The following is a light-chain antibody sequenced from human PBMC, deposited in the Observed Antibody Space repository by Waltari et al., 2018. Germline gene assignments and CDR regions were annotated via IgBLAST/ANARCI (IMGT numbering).Light chain of an antibody. CDR3: QAWDTRTAV. CDR1: KLGDTY. J-gene: IGLJ2*01. Sequence: SFDLTQPPSVSVSPGQTASITCSGDKLGDTYASWYQQRPGQAPVLVIYQDTKRPSGIPDRLSGSNSGNTATLTIGGTQAMDEADYYCQAWDTRTAVFGGGTKLTVL. V-gene: IGLV3-1*01. CDR2: QDT.